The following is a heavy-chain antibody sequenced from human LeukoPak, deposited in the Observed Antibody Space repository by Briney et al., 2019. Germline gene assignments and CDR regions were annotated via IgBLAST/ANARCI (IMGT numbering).Heavy chain of an antibody. Sequence: ASVKVSCKASGYTFTNYGMSWVRQAPGQGLEWMGWISAYNGNTKYAQRLQGRVTMTTDTSTSTAYMELRSLRSDDTAEYYCARDINYYYDSSGYNDYFDYWGQGTLVTVSS. CDR3: ARDINYYYDSSGYNDYFDY. CDR1: GYTFTNYG. D-gene: IGHD3-22*01. CDR2: ISAYNGNT. V-gene: IGHV1-18*01. J-gene: IGHJ4*02.